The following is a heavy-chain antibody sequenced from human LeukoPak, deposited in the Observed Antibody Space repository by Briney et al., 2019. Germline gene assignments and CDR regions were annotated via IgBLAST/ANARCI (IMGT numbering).Heavy chain of an antibody. CDR2: IWYDGSNK. J-gene: IGHJ4*02. V-gene: IGHV3-33*01. D-gene: IGHD6-13*01. Sequence: GALRLSCAASGFTFSSYGMHWVRQAPGEGLEWVAVIWYDGSNKYYADSVKGRFTISRDNSKNTLYLQMNSLRAEDTAVYYCASLDGSSSSGGDYWGQGTLVTVSS. CDR1: GFTFSSYG. CDR3: ASLDGSSSSGGDY.